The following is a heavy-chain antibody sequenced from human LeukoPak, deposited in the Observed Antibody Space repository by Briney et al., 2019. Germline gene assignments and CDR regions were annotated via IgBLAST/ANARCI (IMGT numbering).Heavy chain of an antibody. Sequence: KPSETLSLTCTVSGGSISGYYWSWIRQPPGKGLEWIGYIYYSGSTNYNPSLKSRVTISVDTSKNQFSLKLSSVTAADTAVYYCARGSTHRGYSYGLTPYYFDYWGQGTLVTVSS. J-gene: IGHJ4*02. D-gene: IGHD5-18*01. CDR1: GGSISGYY. V-gene: IGHV4-59*01. CDR3: ARGSTHRGYSYGLTPYYFDY. CDR2: IYYSGST.